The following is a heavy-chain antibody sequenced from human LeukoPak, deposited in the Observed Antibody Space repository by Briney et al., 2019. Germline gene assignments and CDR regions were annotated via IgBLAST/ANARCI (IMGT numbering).Heavy chain of an antibody. Sequence: LRLSCTASGFTFGDYAMSWFRQAPGKGLEWIGYVFYTGSTNYNPSLKGRVTISIDMSKNQFSLNLSSVTAADTAVYYCAGDDKDAFDIWGQGTMVTVSS. V-gene: IGHV4-59*01. CDR1: GFTFGDYA. CDR3: AGDDKDAFDI. D-gene: IGHD3-22*01. CDR2: VFYTGST. J-gene: IGHJ3*02.